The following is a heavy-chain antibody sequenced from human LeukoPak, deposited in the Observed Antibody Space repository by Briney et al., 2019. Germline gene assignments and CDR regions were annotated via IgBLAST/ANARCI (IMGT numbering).Heavy chain of an antibody. CDR1: GYTFTSYG. CDR2: ISAYNGNT. Sequence: ASVKVSCKASGYTFTSYGISWVRQAPGQGLEWMGWISAYNGNTNYAQKPQGRVTMTTDTSTSTAYMELRSLRSDDTAVYYCAREPLGYCSGGSCYRDAFDIWGQGTMVTVSS. V-gene: IGHV1-18*01. CDR3: AREPLGYCSGGSCYRDAFDI. D-gene: IGHD2-15*01. J-gene: IGHJ3*02.